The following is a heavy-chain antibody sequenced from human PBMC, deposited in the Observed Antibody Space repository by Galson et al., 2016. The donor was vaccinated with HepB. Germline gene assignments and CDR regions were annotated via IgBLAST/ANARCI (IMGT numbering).Heavy chain of an antibody. CDR1: GGSISSHY. J-gene: IGHJ4*02. CDR3: ARSHTSGWNSPFAY. Sequence: SETLSLTCSVPGGSISSHYWSWIRQPPGKGLEWVGYIYQSGGTNYNPSLKSPVTISLDTSKSQFSLKMTSVTAADTAVYYCARSHTSGWNSPFAYWGQGILVTVSP. V-gene: IGHV4-59*11. CDR2: IYQSGGT. D-gene: IGHD6-19*01.